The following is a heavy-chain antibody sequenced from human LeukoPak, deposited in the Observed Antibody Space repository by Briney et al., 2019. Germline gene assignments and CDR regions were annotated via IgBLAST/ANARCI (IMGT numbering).Heavy chain of an antibody. J-gene: IGHJ6*02. D-gene: IGHD3-9*01. V-gene: IGHV1-69*02. CDR1: GYTFTGYY. CDR3: ASSLVATGYYDYYYGMDV. Sequence: SVKVSCKASGYTFTGYYMHWARQAPGQGLEWMGRIIPILGIANYAQKFQGRVTITADKSTSTAYMELSSLRSEDTAVYYCASSLVATGYYDYYYGMDVWGQGTTVTVSS. CDR2: IIPILGIA.